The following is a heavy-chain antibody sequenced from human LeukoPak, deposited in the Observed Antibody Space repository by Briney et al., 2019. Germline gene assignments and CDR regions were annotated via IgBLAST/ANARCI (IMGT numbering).Heavy chain of an antibody. CDR2: IFYSGST. CDR1: GGSIGSGTYY. V-gene: IGHV4-39*07. Sequence: SETLSLTCTASGGSIGSGTYYCGWIRQSPGKGLEWIGSIFYSGSTNYNPSLKSRVTISVDTSKNQFSLKLSSVTAADTAVYYCAASGFGFGDLPSYFYYYMDVWGKGTTVTISS. CDR3: AASGFGFGDLPSYFYYYMDV. J-gene: IGHJ6*03. D-gene: IGHD3-10*01.